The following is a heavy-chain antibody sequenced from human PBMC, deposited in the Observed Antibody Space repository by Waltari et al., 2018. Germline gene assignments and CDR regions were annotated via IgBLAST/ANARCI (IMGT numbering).Heavy chain of an antibody. V-gene: IGHV4-34*01. CDR2: MHPSGMP. J-gene: IGHJ4*02. CDR3: ARGPDHAKTGY. Sequence: QVQLQQWGAGLLKPSETLSLTCAVYGGSFSGYYGSWIRQPPGKGLEWIGEMHPSGMPYYNPSLQSRVTILVDTSKNQLSLKLSSVTAADTAVYYCARGPDHAKTGYWGQGTLVTVSS. CDR1: GGSFSGYY.